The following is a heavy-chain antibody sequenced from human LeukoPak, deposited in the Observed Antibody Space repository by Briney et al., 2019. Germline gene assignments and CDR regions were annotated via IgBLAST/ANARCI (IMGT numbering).Heavy chain of an antibody. CDR3: AKNGDRGAYCSGGSCYPYYYYYMDV. CDR2: ISSSGSTI. D-gene: IGHD2-15*01. V-gene: IGHV3-48*03. J-gene: IGHJ6*03. CDR1: GFTFSSYE. Sequence: GGSLRLSCAASGFTFSSYEMNWVRQAPGKGLEWVSYISSSGSTIYYADSVKGRFTISRDNAKNSLYLQMNSLRAEDTAIYYCAKNGDRGAYCSGGSCYPYYYYYMDVWGKGTTVTISS.